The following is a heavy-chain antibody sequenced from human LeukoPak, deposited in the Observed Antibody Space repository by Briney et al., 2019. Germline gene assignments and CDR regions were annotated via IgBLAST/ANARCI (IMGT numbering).Heavy chain of an antibody. CDR3: ARQSRGVTTYYFDY. Sequence: GASVKVSCKASGYTFTSYGISWVRQAPGQGLEWMGWISAYNGNTNYAQKLQGRVTMTTDTSTSTAYMELRSLRSDDTAVYYCARQSRGVTTYYFDYWGQGTLVTVSS. D-gene: IGHD3-10*01. CDR1: GYTFTSYG. CDR2: ISAYNGNT. J-gene: IGHJ4*02. V-gene: IGHV1-18*04.